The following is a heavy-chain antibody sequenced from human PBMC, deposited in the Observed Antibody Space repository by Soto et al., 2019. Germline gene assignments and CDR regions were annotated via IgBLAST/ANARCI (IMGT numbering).Heavy chain of an antibody. V-gene: IGHV3-66*01. D-gene: IGHD2-2*01. Sequence: PGGSLRLSCAASGFTVSSNYMSWVRQAPGKGLEWVSVIYSGGSTYYADSVKGRFTISRDNSKNTLYLQMNSLRAEDTAVYYCARERVVPASTAYYYYYYGMDVWGQGTTVTVSS. J-gene: IGHJ6*02. CDR2: IYSGGST. CDR1: GFTVSSNY. CDR3: ARERVVPASTAYYYYYYGMDV.